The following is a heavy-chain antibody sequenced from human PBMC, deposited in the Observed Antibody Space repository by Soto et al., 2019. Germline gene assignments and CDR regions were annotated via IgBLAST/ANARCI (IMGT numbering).Heavy chain of an antibody. V-gene: IGHV3-30*18. CDR2: ISYDGSNK. D-gene: IGHD3-3*01. J-gene: IGHJ6*02. CDR3: AKTARRFWVPYYYGMDV. Sequence: QVQLVESGGGVVQPGRSLRLSCAASGFTFSSYGMHWVRQAPGKGLEWVAVISYDGSNKYYADSVKGRFTISRDNSKNTLYLQMNSLRAEDTAVYYCAKTARRFWVPYYYGMDVWGQGTTDTVSS. CDR1: GFTFSSYG.